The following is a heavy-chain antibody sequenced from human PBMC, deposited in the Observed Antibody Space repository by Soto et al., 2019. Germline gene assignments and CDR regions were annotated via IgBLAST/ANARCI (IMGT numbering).Heavy chain of an antibody. J-gene: IGHJ3*02. CDR3: ARGLGANAGATASDAFDI. CDR1: GFTFSSYS. V-gene: IGHV3-21*01. CDR2: ISSSSSYI. D-gene: IGHD1-26*01. Sequence: GGSLRLSCAASGFTFSSYSMNWVRQAPGKGLEWVSSISSSSSYIYYADSVKGRFTISRDNAKNSLYLQMNSLRAEDTAVYYCARGLGANAGATASDAFDIWGQGTMVTVSS.